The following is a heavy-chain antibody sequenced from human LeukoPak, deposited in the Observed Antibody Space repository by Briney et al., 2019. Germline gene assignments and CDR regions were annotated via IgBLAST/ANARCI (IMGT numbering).Heavy chain of an antibody. V-gene: IGHV3-23*01. J-gene: IGHJ6*03. CDR2: ISGSGGST. D-gene: IGHD1-1*01. CDR3: AKTGARIGTGYMDV. Sequence: GGSLRLSCAASGFTFSSYAMSWVRQAPGKGLEWVSAISGSGGSTYYADSVKGRFTISRDNSKNTLYLQMNSLRAEDTAVYYCAKTGARIGTGYMDVWGKGTTVTVSS. CDR1: GFTFSSYA.